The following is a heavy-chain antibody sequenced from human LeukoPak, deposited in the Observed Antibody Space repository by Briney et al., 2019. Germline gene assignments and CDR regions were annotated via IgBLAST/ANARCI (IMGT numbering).Heavy chain of an antibody. CDR2: ISSSSSYI. Sequence: GGSLRLSCAASGFTFSSYSMNWVRQAPGKGLEWVSSISSSSSYIYYADSVKGRFTISRANDKNSLYMKMNSLRAEDTAVYSCASSSELAVGGLPGDFDYWGQGTLVTVSS. J-gene: IGHJ4*02. V-gene: IGHV3-21*01. CDR1: GFTFSSYS. D-gene: IGHD6-19*01. CDR3: ASSSELAVGGLPGDFDY.